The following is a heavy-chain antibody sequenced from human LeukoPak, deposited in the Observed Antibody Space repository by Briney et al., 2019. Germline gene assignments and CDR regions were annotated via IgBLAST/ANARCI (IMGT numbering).Heavy chain of an antibody. CDR1: GFTFSSYW. J-gene: IGHJ3*02. CDR3: ARDREHQQWLVSDAFDI. CDR2: IKQDGSEK. Sequence: GGSLRLSCAASGFTFSSYWMSWVRQAPGKGLEWVANIKQDGSEKYYVDSVKGRFTISRDNAKNSLYLQMNSLRAEDTAVYYCARDREHQQWLVSDAFDIWGQGTMVTVSS. D-gene: IGHD6-19*01. V-gene: IGHV3-7*01.